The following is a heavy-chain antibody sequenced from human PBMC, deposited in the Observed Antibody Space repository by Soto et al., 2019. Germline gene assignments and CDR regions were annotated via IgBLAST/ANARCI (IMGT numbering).Heavy chain of an antibody. CDR1: GFNFGNNW. Sequence: EVQLVESGGGLVQPGGSLRLSCAASGFNFGNNWMHWVRQAPGKGLEWVSRMNSDGRTTNYAESVKGRFTVTRDNAKNTLYLQMNSLRAEDTAVYYCATAEVDYWGPGTLVTVSS. J-gene: IGHJ4*02. V-gene: IGHV3-74*01. CDR3: ATAEVDY. CDR2: MNSDGRTT.